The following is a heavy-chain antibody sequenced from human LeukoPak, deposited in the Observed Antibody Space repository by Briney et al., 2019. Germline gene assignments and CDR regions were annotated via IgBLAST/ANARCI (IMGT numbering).Heavy chain of an antibody. V-gene: IGHV4-4*07. J-gene: IGHJ4*02. Sequence: SETLSLTCTVSGGSISSYYWSWIRQPAGKGLEWIGRIYTGGSTNYNPSLKSRVTMSIDTPKNQLSLKLSSVTAADTAVYYCARASTEYCSSTSCFYYFDYWGQGTLVTVSS. D-gene: IGHD2-2*01. CDR1: GGSISSYY. CDR3: ARASTEYCSSTSCFYYFDY. CDR2: IYTGGST.